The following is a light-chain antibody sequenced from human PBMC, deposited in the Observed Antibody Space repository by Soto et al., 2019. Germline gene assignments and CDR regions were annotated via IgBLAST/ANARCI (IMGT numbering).Light chain of an antibody. CDR1: QSISSSY. V-gene: IGKV3-20*01. Sequence: EIVLTQSPGTLSLSPGEIATLSCRASQSISSSYLAWYQQQPGQAPRLLIYGASSRATGIPDRFSGSGSGTDFTRTIRQLEPEEFAVYYCQQNGSAPPWMVGQGNKGDIK. CDR3: QQNGSAPPWM. CDR2: GAS. J-gene: IGKJ1*01.